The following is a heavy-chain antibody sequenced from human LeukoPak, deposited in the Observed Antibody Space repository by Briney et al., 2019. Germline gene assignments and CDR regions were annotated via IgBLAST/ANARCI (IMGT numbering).Heavy chain of an antibody. CDR3: ARDRGTSGYLP. J-gene: IGHJ5*02. D-gene: IGHD3-22*01. CDR2: ISTSSNTI. Sequence: GGSLRLSCAASGFTFSDYYITWIRQAPGKGLEWVSYISTSSNTIHYADSVKGRFTISRDNAKNSLYLQMSSLRDEDTAVYYCARDRGTSGYLPWGQGTLVTVSS. CDR1: GFTFSDYY. V-gene: IGHV3-11*04.